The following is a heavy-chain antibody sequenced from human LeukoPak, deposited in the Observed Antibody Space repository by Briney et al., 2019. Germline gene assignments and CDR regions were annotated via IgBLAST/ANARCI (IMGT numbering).Heavy chain of an antibody. J-gene: IGHJ5*02. CDR2: IHYTGST. CDR1: GGSISSYY. CDR3: ARDSGGSGYLWFDP. D-gene: IGHD3-3*01. V-gene: IGHV4-59*01. Sequence: SETLSLTCTVSGGSISSYYWSWIRQSPGKGLECIGYIHYTGSTNYNPSLKSRVTISVETSKNQFSLKLKSVTAADTAVYYCARDSGGSGYLWFDPWGQGTLVTVSS.